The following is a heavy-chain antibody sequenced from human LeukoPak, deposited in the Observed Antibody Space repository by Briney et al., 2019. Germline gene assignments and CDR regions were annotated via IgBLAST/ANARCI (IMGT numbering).Heavy chain of an antibody. Sequence: PSETLSLTCTVSGGSISSGGYFWRWIRQHPGKGLEWIGYIYYSGSTYYNPSLKSRVTISVDTSKNQFSLKLSSVTAADTAVYYCARAAAIIHWFDPWGQGTLVTVSS. V-gene: IGHV4-31*03. CDR1: GGSISSGGYF. CDR3: ARAAAIIHWFDP. CDR2: IYYSGST. J-gene: IGHJ5*02. D-gene: IGHD2-2*01.